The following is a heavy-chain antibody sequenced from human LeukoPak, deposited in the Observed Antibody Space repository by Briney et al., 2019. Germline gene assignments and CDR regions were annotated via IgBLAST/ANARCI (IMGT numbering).Heavy chain of an antibody. CDR1: GGTFSSYA. CDR2: VIPTLGIA. CDR3: ARERFRTNYDFWSGPTPIGGMDV. J-gene: IGHJ6*02. V-gene: IGHV1-69*04. D-gene: IGHD3-3*01. Sequence: SVKVSCKASGGTFSSYAISWVRQAPGQGLEWMGRVIPTLGIANYAQKFQGRVTITADKSTSTAYMELSSLRSEDTAVYYCARERFRTNYDFWSGPTPIGGMDVWGQGTTVTVSS.